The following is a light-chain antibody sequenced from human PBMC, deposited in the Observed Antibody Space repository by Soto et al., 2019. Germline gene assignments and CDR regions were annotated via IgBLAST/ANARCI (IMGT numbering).Light chain of an antibody. CDR3: GLFTSSATWV. Sequence: QSALTQPPSVSGSTGQSVTISCTVTSSDVGDYEHVSWYQLAPGTAPKLLISDVINRPSGVPDRFSGSKSGNTPSLTISGLQAEDEADYYCGLFTSSATWVFGGGTQLTVL. CDR1: SSDVGDYEH. J-gene: IGLJ7*01. V-gene: IGLV2-18*01. CDR2: DVI.